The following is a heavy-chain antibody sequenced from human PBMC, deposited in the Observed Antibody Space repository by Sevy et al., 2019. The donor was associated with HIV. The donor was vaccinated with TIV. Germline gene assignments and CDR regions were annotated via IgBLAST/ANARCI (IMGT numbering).Heavy chain of an antibody. CDR1: GFSFSIYW. D-gene: IGHD5-18*01. CDR3: VREGVAGYSYGFDY. J-gene: IGHJ4*02. V-gene: IGHV3-74*03. CDR2: INSDGSST. Sequence: GGSLRLSCAASGFSFSIYWMHWVRQVPGKGLVWVSRINSDGSSTTYADSVKGRFTFSRDNAKNTLFLQMNSLRVEDTAVYYCVREGVAGYSYGFDYWGQGTLVTVSS.